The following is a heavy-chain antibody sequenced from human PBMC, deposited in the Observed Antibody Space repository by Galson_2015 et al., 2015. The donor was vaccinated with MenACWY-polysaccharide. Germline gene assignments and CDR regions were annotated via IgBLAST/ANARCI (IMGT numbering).Heavy chain of an antibody. CDR2: FDPEDGET. J-gene: IGHJ3*02. D-gene: IGHD3-10*01. CDR1: GYTLTELS. CDR3: ATVVLIRGVTMVRGVTYI. V-gene: IGHV1-24*01. Sequence: SVKVSCKVSGYTLTELSMHWVRQAPGKGLEWMGGFDPEDGETIYAQKFQGRVTMTEDTSTDTAYMELSSLRSEDAAVYYCATVVLIRGVTMVRGVTYIWGQGTMVTVSS.